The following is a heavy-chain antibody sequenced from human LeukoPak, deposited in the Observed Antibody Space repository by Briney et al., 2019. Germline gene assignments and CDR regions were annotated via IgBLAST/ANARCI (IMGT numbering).Heavy chain of an antibody. Sequence: PGGSLRLSCAASGFTFSSYGMSWVRQAPGKGLEWLAVISYDGSNKYYADSVKGRFTISRDNSKNTLYLQMNSLRAEDTAAYYCAVWSSSWSFGYWGQGTLVTVSS. D-gene: IGHD6-13*01. CDR1: GFTFSSYG. V-gene: IGHV3-30*03. CDR3: AVWSSSWSFGY. J-gene: IGHJ4*02. CDR2: ISYDGSNK.